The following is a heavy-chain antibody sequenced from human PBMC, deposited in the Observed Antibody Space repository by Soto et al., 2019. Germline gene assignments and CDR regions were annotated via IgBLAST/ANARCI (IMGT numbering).Heavy chain of an antibody. CDR1: GFIFSSYA. CDR3: AKTTDGWFSAFEI. Sequence: EVQLLESGGGLVQPGGSLRLSCAASGFIFSSYAMNWVRQAPGKGLEWVSAISGSGTTAYYADSVKGRFTFSRDNSKKTMYLQMNSLRAEDTAVYYCAKTTDGWFSAFEIWGQGTMVTVSS. CDR2: ISGSGTTA. D-gene: IGHD6-19*01. J-gene: IGHJ3*02. V-gene: IGHV3-23*01.